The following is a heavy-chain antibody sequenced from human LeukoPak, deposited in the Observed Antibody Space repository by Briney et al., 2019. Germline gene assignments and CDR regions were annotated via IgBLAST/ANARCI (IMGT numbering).Heavy chain of an antibody. CDR2: IFYSGST. V-gene: IGHV4-59*08. Sequence: PSETLSLTCTVSSGSISNYYWSWIRQTPGKGLEWIGYIFYSGSTDYNPSVKSRVTISVDTSRNQFSLKLRSVTAADTAVYYCARRGDGYPYYFDYWGQGTLVTVSS. J-gene: IGHJ4*02. CDR3: ARRGDGYPYYFDY. D-gene: IGHD5-24*01. CDR1: SGSISNYY.